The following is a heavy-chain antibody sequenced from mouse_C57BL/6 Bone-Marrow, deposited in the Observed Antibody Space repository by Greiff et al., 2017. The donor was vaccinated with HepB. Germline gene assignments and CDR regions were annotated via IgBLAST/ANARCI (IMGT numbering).Heavy chain of an antibody. CDR1: GFSLTSYG. D-gene: IGHD2-5*01. CDR3: ARSAYYSNYYAMDY. Sequence: VHLVESGPGLVAPSQSLSITCTVSGFSLTSYGVHWVRQPPGKGLEWLVVIWSDGSTTYNSALKSRLSISKDNSKSQVFLKMNSLQTDDTAMYYCARSAYYSNYYAMDYWGQGTSVTVSS. V-gene: IGHV2-6*03. J-gene: IGHJ4*01. CDR2: IWSDGST.